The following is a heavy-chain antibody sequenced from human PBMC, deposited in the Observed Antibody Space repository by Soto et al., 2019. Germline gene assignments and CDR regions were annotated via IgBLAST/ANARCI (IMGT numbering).Heavy chain of an antibody. V-gene: IGHV3-23*01. D-gene: IGHD6-13*01. CDR3: AKGLYSSSRNAFDI. Sequence: EVQLLESGGGLVQPGGSLRLSCAASGLMFNSYAMSWVRQAPGKGLEWVSGISGSGISTYYADSVKGRFTVSRDNSINTLYLQMNTLRAEDTAVYYCAKGLYSSSRNAFDIWGQGTMVTVSS. CDR1: GLMFNSYA. CDR2: ISGSGIST. J-gene: IGHJ3*02.